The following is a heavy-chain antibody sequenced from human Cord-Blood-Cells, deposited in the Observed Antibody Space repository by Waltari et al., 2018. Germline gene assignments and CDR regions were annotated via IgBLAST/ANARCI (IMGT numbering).Heavy chain of an antibody. CDR1: GYTFTSYY. CDR2: INPSGGST. D-gene: IGHD4-17*01. CDR3: ARGGWHDYGDYGGDY. J-gene: IGHJ4*02. V-gene: IGHV1-46*01. Sequence: QVQLVQSGAEVKKPGASVKVSCKASGYTFTSYYMHWVRQAPGQGLEWRGIINPSGGSTSYAQKFQGRVTMTRDTSTSTVYMELSSLRSEDTAVYYCARGGWHDYGDYGGDYWGQGTLVTISS.